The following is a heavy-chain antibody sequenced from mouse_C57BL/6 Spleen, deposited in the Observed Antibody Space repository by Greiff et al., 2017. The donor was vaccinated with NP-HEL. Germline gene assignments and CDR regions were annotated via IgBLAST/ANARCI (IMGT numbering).Heavy chain of an antibody. CDR3: AKGYYGSRWVWFAD. Sequence: QVHVKQSGPGLVAPSQSLSITCTVSGFSLTGYGVRWVRQPPGKGLEWLGVIWGDGSTNYHSALISRLSISKDNSKSQVFLKLNSLQTDDTATYYCAKGYYGSRWVWFADWGQGTLVTVSA. CDR2: IWGDGST. V-gene: IGHV2-3*01. CDR1: GFSLTGYG. J-gene: IGHJ3*01. D-gene: IGHD1-1*01.